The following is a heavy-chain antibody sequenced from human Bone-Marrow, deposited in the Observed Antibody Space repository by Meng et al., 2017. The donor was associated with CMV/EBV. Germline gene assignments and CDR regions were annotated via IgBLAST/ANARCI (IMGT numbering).Heavy chain of an antibody. CDR2: ISPNSGGT. J-gene: IGHJ5*02. D-gene: IGHD3-10*01. CDR1: GYTFTGYY. CDR3: ARDRHTMVRGVNNWFDP. V-gene: IGHV1-2*02. Sequence: ASVKVSCKASGYTFTGYYMHWVRQAPGQGLEWMGWISPNSGGTNYAQKFQGRVTMTRDTSISTAYMELSRLRSDDTAVYYCARDRHTMVRGVNNWFDPWGQGTLVTVSS.